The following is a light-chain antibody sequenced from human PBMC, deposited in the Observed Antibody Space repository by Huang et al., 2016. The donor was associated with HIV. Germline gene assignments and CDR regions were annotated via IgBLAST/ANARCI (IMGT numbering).Light chain of an antibody. CDR2: RAS. Sequence: EILLTQSPDTLSLSPGERVTLSCRASQSVNNNYLAWYQQKPCQAPRLLIYRASTRATGIPDRFSGSGSGTDFTLTISRLEPDDFAVYYCQQFGSSPPYSFGQGTKLEIK. V-gene: IGKV3-20*01. J-gene: IGKJ2*03. CDR3: QQFGSSPPYS. CDR1: QSVNNNY.